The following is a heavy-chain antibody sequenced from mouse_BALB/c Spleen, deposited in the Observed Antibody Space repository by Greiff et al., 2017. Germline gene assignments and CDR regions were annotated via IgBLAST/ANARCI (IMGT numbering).Heavy chain of an antibody. CDR2: ISSGSSTI. J-gene: IGHJ2*01. CDR1: GFTFSSFG. CDR3: ARSNWDVGYFDY. V-gene: IGHV5-17*02. D-gene: IGHD4-1*01. Sequence: DVHLVESGGGLVQPGGSRKLSCAASGFTFSSFGMHWVRQAPEKGLEWVAYISSGSSTIYYADTVKGRFTISRDNPKNTLFLQMTSLRSEDTAMYYCARSNWDVGYFDYWGQGTTLTVSS.